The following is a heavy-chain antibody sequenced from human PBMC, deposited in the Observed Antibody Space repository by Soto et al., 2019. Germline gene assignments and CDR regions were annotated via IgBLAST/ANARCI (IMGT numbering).Heavy chain of an antibody. D-gene: IGHD4-4*01. Sequence: PGGSLRLSCAASGFTFSNAWMSWVRQAPGKGLEWVGRIKSKTDGGTTDYAAPVKGRFTISRDDSKNTLYLQMNSLKTEDTAVYYCTTDLGTVTTAFDPWGQGTLVTVSS. J-gene: IGHJ5*02. CDR1: GFTFSNAW. CDR2: IKSKTDGGTT. V-gene: IGHV3-15*01. CDR3: TTDLGTVTTAFDP.